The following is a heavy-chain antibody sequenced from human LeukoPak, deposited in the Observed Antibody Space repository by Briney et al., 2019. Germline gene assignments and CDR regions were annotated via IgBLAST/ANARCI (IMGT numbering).Heavy chain of an antibody. CDR2: IYSSGST. V-gene: IGHV4-30-4*01. D-gene: IGHD2-2*01. CDR1: GGSISCGDYY. Sequence: SQTLFLSCAVSGGSISCGDYYWSWIRQPPGKGLGLIGHIYSSGSTYSNPPLQSRVSISVATSKNQFPLKLSSVTAADTAVYYCARDKDQLLSYDYGMHVWCKGTTVTVSS. J-gene: IGHJ6*04. CDR3: ARDKDQLLSYDYGMHV.